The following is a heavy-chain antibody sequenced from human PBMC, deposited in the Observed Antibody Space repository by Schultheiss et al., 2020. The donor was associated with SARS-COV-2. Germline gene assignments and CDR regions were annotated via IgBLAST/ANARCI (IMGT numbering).Heavy chain of an antibody. CDR2: ISRSGSTI. D-gene: IGHD6-13*01. J-gene: IGHJ4*02. Sequence: GGSLRLSCAASGLTFSSYEMNWVRQAPGKGLEWVSYISRSGSTIYYADSVKGRFTISRDNAKNSLYLQMNSLRAEDTAVYYCARESSGSSSWYFDYWGQGTLVTVSS. CDR3: ARESSGSSSWYFDY. V-gene: IGHV3-48*03. CDR1: GLTFSSYE.